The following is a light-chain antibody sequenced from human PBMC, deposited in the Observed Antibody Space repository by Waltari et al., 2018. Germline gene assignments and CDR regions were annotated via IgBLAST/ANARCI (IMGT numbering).Light chain of an antibody. CDR2: RNN. V-gene: IGLV1-47*01. CDR3: ATWDGSLTAWV. Sequence: QSVLTQPPSASGTPGQRVTISCSGGTSNIGRNYVYWYQQFPGTAPKLLVHRNNGRPSGGPDRISGSKSGTSDSLAISGLRSEDEADYYCATWDGSLTAWVFGGGTKLTVL. CDR1: TSNIGRNY. J-gene: IGLJ3*02.